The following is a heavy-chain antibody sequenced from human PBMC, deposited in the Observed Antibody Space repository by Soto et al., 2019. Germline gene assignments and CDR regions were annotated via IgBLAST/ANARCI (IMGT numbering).Heavy chain of an antibody. V-gene: IGHV4-39*01. CDR1: SGSISSSSSY. CDR2: IYYSGNT. CDR3: GPQDYGAKGYYFET. D-gene: IGHD4-17*01. J-gene: IGHJ4*02. Sequence: QLQLQESGPGLVKPSETLSLTCTVSSGSISSSSSYWGWIRQPPGKGLEWIGSIYYSGNTYYNPSPKSRVTISIDSSKTQFSLKLNSVTTGHTAVYYCGPQDYGAKGYYFETWGQGTLVTVSS.